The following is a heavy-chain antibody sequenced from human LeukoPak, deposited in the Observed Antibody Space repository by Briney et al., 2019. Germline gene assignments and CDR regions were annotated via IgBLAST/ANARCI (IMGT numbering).Heavy chain of an antibody. D-gene: IGHD1-7*01. CDR3: TTDEDWNYARKDV. Sequence: PGGSLRLSCAASGFTFNYAWMSWVRQVPGKGLEWVGQTVSEIDGGTTDYATPVKGRFTISRDDSKSTLYLQMNSLKIEDTAVYYCTTDEDWNYARKDVWGQGVTVIVSS. J-gene: IGHJ6*02. V-gene: IGHV3-15*04. CDR1: GFTFNYAW. CDR2: TVSEIDGGTT.